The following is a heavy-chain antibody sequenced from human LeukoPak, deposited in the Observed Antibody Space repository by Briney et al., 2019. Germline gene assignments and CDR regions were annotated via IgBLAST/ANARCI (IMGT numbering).Heavy chain of an antibody. Sequence: ASVKVSCKASGGTFSSYAIGWVRQPPGQGLEWIGGIIPIFGTANYPQKFQGGVTIIADDSDRTAYMELCILRSEDTAVYYWARGPTGWGYDFWSGYYPDWFDPWGQGTLVTVSS. V-gene: IGHV1-69*01. CDR2: IIPIFGTA. J-gene: IGHJ5*02. CDR3: ARGPTGWGYDFWSGYYPDWFDP. D-gene: IGHD3-3*01. CDR1: GGTFSSYA.